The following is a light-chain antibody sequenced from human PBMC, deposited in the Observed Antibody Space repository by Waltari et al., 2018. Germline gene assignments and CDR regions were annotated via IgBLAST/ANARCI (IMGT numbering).Light chain of an antibody. CDR3: QQSYSTPLIT. V-gene: IGKV1-39*01. Sequence: DIQMTKSPSSLSASVGDRVTITCRASQSISSYLNWYQQKPGKAPKLLIYAASSLQSGVPSRFSGSGSGTDFTLTISSLQPEDFATYYCQQSYSTPLITFGPGTKVDIK. CDR2: AAS. J-gene: IGKJ3*01. CDR1: QSISSY.